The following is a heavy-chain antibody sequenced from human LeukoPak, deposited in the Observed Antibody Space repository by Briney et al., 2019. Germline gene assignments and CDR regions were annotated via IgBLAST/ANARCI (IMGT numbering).Heavy chain of an antibody. D-gene: IGHD4-17*01. J-gene: IGHJ4*02. CDR2: ISAYNGNT. Sequence: ASVKVSCKASGYTFTSYGISWVRQAPGQGLEWMGWISAYNGNTNYAQKLQGRVTMTTDTPTGTAYMELRSLRSDDTAVYYCARDDHGDYESLWGQGTLVTVSS. V-gene: IGHV1-18*01. CDR3: ARDDHGDYESL. CDR1: GYTFTSYG.